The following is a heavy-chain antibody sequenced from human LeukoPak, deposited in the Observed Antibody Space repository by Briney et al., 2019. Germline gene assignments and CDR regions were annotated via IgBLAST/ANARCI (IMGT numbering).Heavy chain of an antibody. Sequence: GGSLRLSCAASGFTFSSYAMHWVRQAPGKGLEYVSSISSNGGSTYYANSVKGRFTISRDNSKNTLYLQMGSLRGEDMAVYYCARDACRSDSVWGKGTTVTVSS. V-gene: IGHV3-64*01. CDR3: ARDACRSDSV. J-gene: IGHJ6*04. CDR1: GFTFSSYA. D-gene: IGHD2-15*01. CDR2: ISSNGGST.